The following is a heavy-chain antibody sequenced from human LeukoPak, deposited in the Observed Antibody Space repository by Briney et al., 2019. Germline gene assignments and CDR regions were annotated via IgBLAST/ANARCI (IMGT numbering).Heavy chain of an antibody. J-gene: IGHJ4*02. Sequence: GGSLRLSCAASGFTFSSYAMSWVRQAPGQGLEWVTAISASGGNTYYADSVKGRFTISRDNAKDTLYLQMNSLRAEDTALYYCAKERASRLPFDYWGQGTLVTVSS. CDR2: ISASGGNT. D-gene: IGHD6-25*01. V-gene: IGHV3-23*01. CDR1: GFTFSSYA. CDR3: AKERASRLPFDY.